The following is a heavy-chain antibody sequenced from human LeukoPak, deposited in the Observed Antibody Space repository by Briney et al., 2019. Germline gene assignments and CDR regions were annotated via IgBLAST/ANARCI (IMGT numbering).Heavy chain of an antibody. D-gene: IGHD4-17*01. CDR2: IIPIFGTA. CDR3: ARSGSTVTTFNWFDP. V-gene: IGHV1-69*06. Sequence: ASVKVSCKASGGTFSSYAISWVRQAPGQGLEWMGGIIPIFGTANYAQKFQGRVTITADKSTSTAYMELSSLRSEDTAVYYCARSGSTVTTFNWFDPWGQGTLVTVSS. CDR1: GGTFSSYA. J-gene: IGHJ5*02.